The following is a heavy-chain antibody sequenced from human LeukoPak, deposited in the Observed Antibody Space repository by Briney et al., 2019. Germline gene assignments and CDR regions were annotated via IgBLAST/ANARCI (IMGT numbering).Heavy chain of an antibody. V-gene: IGHV3-21*01. CDR2: ISSSSSYI. Sequence: GGSLRLSCAASGFTFSSYSMNWVRQAPGKGLEWVSSISSSSSYIYYADSVKGRFTISRDNAKNSLYLQMNSLRAEDTAVYYGARGPASRRDFWSGYLGDAFDIWGQGTMVTVSS. CDR1: GFTFSSYS. J-gene: IGHJ3*02. CDR3: ARGPASRRDFWSGYLGDAFDI. D-gene: IGHD3-3*01.